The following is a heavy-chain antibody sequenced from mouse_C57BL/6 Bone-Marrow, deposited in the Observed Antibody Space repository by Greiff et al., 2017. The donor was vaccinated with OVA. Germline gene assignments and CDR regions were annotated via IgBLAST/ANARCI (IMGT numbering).Heavy chain of an antibody. D-gene: IGHD2-13*01. V-gene: IGHV4-1*01. CDR1: GIDFSRYW. CDR3: ARGGLYGDLAY. CDR2: INPDSSTI. Sequence: EVKLMESGGGLVQPGGSLKLSCEASGIDFSRYWMSWVRRAPGKGLEWIGEINPDSSTITYAPSLKDKFIISRENAKNTLYLQRSKVRSEDTALYYCARGGLYGDLAYWGQGTLVTVSA. J-gene: IGHJ3*01.